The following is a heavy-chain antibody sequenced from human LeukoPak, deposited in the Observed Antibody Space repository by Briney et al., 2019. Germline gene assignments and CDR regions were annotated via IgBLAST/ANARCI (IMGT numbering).Heavy chain of an antibody. V-gene: IGHV3-23*01. D-gene: IGHD2-15*01. CDR1: GFTFSSCA. Sequence: GGSLRLSCAASGFTFSSCAMSWARQAPGKGLEWVSAISNNGGYTYYADSVQGRFTISRDNSKSTLCLQMNSLRAEDTAVYYCAKQLGYCSDGSCYFPYWGQGTLVTVSS. J-gene: IGHJ4*02. CDR2: ISNNGGYT. CDR3: AKQLGYCSDGSCYFPY.